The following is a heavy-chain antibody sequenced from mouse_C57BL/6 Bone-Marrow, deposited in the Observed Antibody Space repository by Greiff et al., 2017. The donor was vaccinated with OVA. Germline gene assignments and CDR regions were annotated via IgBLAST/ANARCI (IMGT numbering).Heavy chain of an antibody. J-gene: IGHJ4*01. CDR2: INPSSGYT. CDR1: GYTFTSYW. D-gene: IGHD1-2*01. Sequence: QVQLQQSGAELAKPGASVKLSCKASGYTFTSYWMHWVKQRPGQGLEWIGYINPSSGYTKSNQKFKDKATLTADKSSSTAYMQLSSLTYEDSAVYYCASAHYGLYAMDYWGQGTSVTVSS. CDR3: ASAHYGLYAMDY. V-gene: IGHV1-7*01.